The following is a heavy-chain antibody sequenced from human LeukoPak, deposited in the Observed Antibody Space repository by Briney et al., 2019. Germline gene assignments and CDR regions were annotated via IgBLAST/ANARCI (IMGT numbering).Heavy chain of an antibody. CDR1: GFTVSANY. J-gene: IGHJ3*02. V-gene: IGHV3-53*01. CDR2: IYSYGRT. D-gene: IGHD6-19*01. Sequence: GGSLRLSCAASGFTVSANYMSWVRQAPGKGLEGVSVIYSYGRTYYADSVKGRFTISGDNYKNTLFIQMNSLRVEDKAVYYCARDVSSGWYWSAAFDIWGQGTMVTVSS. CDR3: ARDVSSGWYWSAAFDI.